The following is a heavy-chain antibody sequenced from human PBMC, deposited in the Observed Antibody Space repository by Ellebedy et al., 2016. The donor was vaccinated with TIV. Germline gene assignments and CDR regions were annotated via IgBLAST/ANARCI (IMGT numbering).Heavy chain of an antibody. Sequence: GGSLRLXXAASGFTFSSYSMNWVRQAPGKGLEWVSYISSSSSTIYYADSVKGRFTISRDNAKNSLYLQMNSLRAEDTAVYYCAGGSGYADYWGQGTLVTVSS. CDR2: ISSSSSTI. J-gene: IGHJ4*02. V-gene: IGHV3-48*04. CDR1: GFTFSSYS. D-gene: IGHD5-12*01. CDR3: AGGSGYADY.